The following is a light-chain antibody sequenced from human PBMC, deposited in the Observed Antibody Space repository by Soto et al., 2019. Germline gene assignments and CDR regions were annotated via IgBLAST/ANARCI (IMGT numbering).Light chain of an antibody. Sequence: DIQMTQPPSSLSASVGDRVTITCRASQSISGYLNWYQQKPGKAPNLLIYAASSLQSGVPSRFSGSGSGTDFTLTINSLDPEDFATYYCQQSYSTPITLGQGTRLEIK. V-gene: IGKV1-39*01. J-gene: IGKJ5*01. CDR2: AAS. CDR3: QQSYSTPIT. CDR1: QSISGY.